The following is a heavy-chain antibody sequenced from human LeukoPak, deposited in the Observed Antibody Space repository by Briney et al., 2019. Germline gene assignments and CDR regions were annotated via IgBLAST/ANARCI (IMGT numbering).Heavy chain of an antibody. V-gene: IGHV1-2*02. Sequence: ASVKVSCKASGYTFTGYYMHWVRQAPGQGLEWMGWINPNSGGTNYAQKFQGRVTMTRDTSISTAYMELSRLRSDDTAVYYCARFDSHVDGEWLDPWGQGTLVTVSS. J-gene: IGHJ5*02. D-gene: IGHD3-10*01. CDR1: GYTFTGYY. CDR2: INPNSGGT. CDR3: ARFDSHVDGEWLDP.